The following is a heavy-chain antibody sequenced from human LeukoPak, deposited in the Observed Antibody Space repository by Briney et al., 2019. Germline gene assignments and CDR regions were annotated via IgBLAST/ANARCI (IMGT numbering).Heavy chain of an antibody. D-gene: IGHD3-22*01. J-gene: IGHJ4*02. CDR1: GYTFTSYG. Sequence: GASVKVSCKASGYTFTSYGISWVRQAPGQGLEWMGWISAYNGNTNYAQKLQGRVTMTTDTSTSTAHMELRSLRSDDTAVYYCARVRNYYDSSGYYYGYWGQGTLVTVSS. V-gene: IGHV1-18*01. CDR3: ARVRNYYDSSGYYYGY. CDR2: ISAYNGNT.